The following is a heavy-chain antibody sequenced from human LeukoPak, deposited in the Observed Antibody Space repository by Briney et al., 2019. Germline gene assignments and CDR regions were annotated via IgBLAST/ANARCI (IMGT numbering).Heavy chain of an antibody. CDR2: IYYSGST. CDR1: GGSISSYY. V-gene: IGHV4-39*07. J-gene: IGHJ1*01. Sequence: KSSETLSLTCTVSGGSISSYYWGWIRQPPGKGLEWIGSIYYSGSTYYNPSLKSRVTISVDTSKNQFSLKLSSVTAADAAVYYCASPYSSSWYFQHWGQGTLVTVSS. CDR3: ASPYSSSWYFQH. D-gene: IGHD6-13*01.